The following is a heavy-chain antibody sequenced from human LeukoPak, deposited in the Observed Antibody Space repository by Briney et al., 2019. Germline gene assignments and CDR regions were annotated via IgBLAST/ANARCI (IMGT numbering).Heavy chain of an antibody. Sequence: SVKVSCKASGGTFRSYAITWVRQAPGKGLEWMGGIIPMINTPKYAQKFQGRVSITADESTSTGYMEVSSLRSEDTAVHYCAIFQGTYGDNENDYWGQGTLVTVSS. V-gene: IGHV1-69*13. D-gene: IGHD4-17*01. CDR3: AIFQGTYGDNENDY. J-gene: IGHJ4*02. CDR1: GGTFRSYA. CDR2: IIPMINTP.